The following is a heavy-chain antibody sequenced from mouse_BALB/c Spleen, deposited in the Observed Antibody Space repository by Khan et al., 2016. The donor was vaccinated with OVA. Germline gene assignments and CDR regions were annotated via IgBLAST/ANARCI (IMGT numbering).Heavy chain of an antibody. CDR3: ATVEGYYVSFAY. CDR2: IYPYNDDT. Sequence: EVQLQQSGPELVKPGASVKMSCKASGYTFTSYVMHWVKQKPGLGLEWIGSIYPYNDDTKYNEKFKGKATLTSDKSSSTAYMELSSLTSEDSAVYYGATVEGYYVSFAYWGQGTLVTVSA. J-gene: IGHJ3*01. V-gene: IGHV1S136*01. CDR1: GYTFTSYV. D-gene: IGHD2-3*01.